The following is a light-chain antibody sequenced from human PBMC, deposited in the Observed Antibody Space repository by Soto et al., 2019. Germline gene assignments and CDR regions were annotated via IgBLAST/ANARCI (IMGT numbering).Light chain of an antibody. J-gene: IGKJ2*01. CDR2: GAS. Sequence: EIVMTQSPVTLSVSPGERVTLSCRASQSVSSSLAWYQQKPGQAPRLLIYGASTRATDIPARFSGSGSGTEFTLTISSLQSEDFAVYYCQQYNNWPPYTFGQGTKLEIK. CDR3: QQYNNWPPYT. CDR1: QSVSSS. V-gene: IGKV3-15*01.